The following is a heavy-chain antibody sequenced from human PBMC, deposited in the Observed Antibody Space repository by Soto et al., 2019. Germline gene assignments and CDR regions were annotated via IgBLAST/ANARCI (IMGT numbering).Heavy chain of an antibody. Sequence: GGSLRLSCAASGFTFSDFWMNWIRQSPGKGLEWVAAIDPRGREVKYVESVEGRFTISRDNSKNSLYLQMASLRAEDTAVYYCARDGVAPGLYFDRWGQGTLVTVSS. V-gene: IGHV3-7*05. CDR1: GFTFSDFW. D-gene: IGHD3-22*01. CDR2: IDPRGREV. CDR3: ARDGVAPGLYFDR. J-gene: IGHJ4*02.